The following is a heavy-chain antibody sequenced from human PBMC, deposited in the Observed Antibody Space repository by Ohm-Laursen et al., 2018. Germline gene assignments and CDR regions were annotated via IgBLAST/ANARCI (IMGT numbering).Heavy chain of an antibody. D-gene: IGHD6-13*01. J-gene: IGHJ4*02. CDR1: GFTFSDYY. Sequence: SLRLSCTASGFTFSDYYMSWIRQPPGKGLEWVSYISSSGSPISYADSVKGRFAISRDNAKNSLYLQMNSLRAEDTVVYYCARVGTIAAAGTLDYWGQGTLVTVSS. CDR2: ISSSGSPI. CDR3: ARVGTIAAAGTLDY. V-gene: IGHV3-11*01.